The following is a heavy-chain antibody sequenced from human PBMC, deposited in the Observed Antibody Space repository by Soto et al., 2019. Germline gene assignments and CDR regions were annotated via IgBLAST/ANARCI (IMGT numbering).Heavy chain of an antibody. V-gene: IGHV3-23*01. D-gene: IGHD1-26*01. CDR2: VTATAESA. J-gene: IGHJ4*02. Sequence: VVSVILSCTPCVFGFDAYAIAVFLQAPGKGLEWVSAVTATAESAYYTDSVRGLFIITRDNSDNMLYLQMSSLRVEDTAIYFCATRSSHARPPELWGRGTNVTVS. CDR1: VFGFDAYA. CDR3: ATRSSHARPPEL.